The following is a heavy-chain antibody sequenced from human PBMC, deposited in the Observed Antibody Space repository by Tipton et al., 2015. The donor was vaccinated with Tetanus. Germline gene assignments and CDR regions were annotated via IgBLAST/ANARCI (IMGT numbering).Heavy chain of an antibody. D-gene: IGHD2-8*02. Sequence: TLSLTCTVSGGSMSPNYWSWIRQPPGKGLEWIGQMSYNGGANYNPFLNSRVTISVDTSKNHFSLKMTSVTAADTAVYYCAGVTAQRTELYFEHWGQGTQVTVSS. CDR3: AGVTAQRTELYFEH. J-gene: IGHJ1*01. CDR1: GGSMSPNY. CDR2: MSYNGGA. V-gene: IGHV4-59*01.